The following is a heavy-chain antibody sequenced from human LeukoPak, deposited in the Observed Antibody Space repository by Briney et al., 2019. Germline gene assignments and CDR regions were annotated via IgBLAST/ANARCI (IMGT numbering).Heavy chain of an antibody. CDR3: ATETKASDYYDSSGYFNY. D-gene: IGHD3-22*01. CDR1: GFTFSSYW. J-gene: IGHJ4*02. Sequence: GGSLRLSCAASGFTFSSYWMSWVSQAPGKGLEWVANIKQDGSEKYYVDSVKGRFTISRDNAKNSLYLQMNSLRAEDTAVYYCATETKASDYYDSSGYFNYWGQGTLVTVSS. V-gene: IGHV3-7*04. CDR2: IKQDGSEK.